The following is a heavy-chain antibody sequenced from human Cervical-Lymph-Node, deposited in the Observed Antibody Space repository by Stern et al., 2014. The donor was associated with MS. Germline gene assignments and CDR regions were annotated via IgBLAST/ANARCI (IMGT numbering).Heavy chain of an antibody. CDR3: ATTRDAFDI. D-gene: IGHD1-1*01. V-gene: IGHV1-2*06. CDR2: INPNSGGT. Sequence: VQLLESGAEVKKPGGSVKVSCEASGYIFTDYYIHWVRQAPGQGLEWMARINPNSGGTNYAQTFKGRVIMTRDTSITTAYMELSRLRSDDTAVYYCATTRDAFDIWGQGTMVTVSS. CDR1: GYIFTDYY. J-gene: IGHJ3*02.